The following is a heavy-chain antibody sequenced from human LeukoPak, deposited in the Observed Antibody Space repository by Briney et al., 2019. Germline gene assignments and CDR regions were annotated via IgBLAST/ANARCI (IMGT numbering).Heavy chain of an antibody. D-gene: IGHD2-15*01. V-gene: IGHV1-18*01. Sequence: ASVKVSCKASGYTFTSYGISWVRQAPGQGLEWMGWSSAYNGNTNYAQKLQGRVTMTTDTSTSTAYMELRSLRSDDTAVYYCARLYCSGGSCYSGIFDYWGQGTLVTVSS. CDR2: SSAYNGNT. CDR3: ARLYCSGGSCYSGIFDY. CDR1: GYTFTSYG. J-gene: IGHJ4*02.